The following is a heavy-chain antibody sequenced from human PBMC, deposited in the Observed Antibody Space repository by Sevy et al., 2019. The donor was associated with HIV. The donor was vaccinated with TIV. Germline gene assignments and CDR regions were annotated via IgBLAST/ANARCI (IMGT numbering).Heavy chain of an antibody. CDR2: VHHTGGT. D-gene: IGHD3-16*01. Sequence: SETLSLTCVVSGYSISSGYYWAWIRQPPGKGLEWIGSVHHTGGTYYNPSLKSRVTILVDTSNNQFSLKLTSVTAADTAVYYCARQGLGGALRLFDFWGHGTLVTVSS. J-gene: IGHJ4*01. CDR1: GYSISSGYY. CDR3: ARQGLGGALRLFDF. V-gene: IGHV4-38-2*01.